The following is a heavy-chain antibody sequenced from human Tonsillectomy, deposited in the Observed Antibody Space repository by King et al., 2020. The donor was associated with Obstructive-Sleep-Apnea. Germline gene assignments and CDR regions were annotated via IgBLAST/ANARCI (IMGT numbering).Heavy chain of an antibody. CDR3: ARDHRDTAMPTGYDY. J-gene: IGHJ4*02. CDR1: GYTFTSYA. D-gene: IGHD5-18*01. V-gene: IGHV1-3*01. CDR2: INAGNGNT. Sequence: VQLVQSGAEVKKPGASVKVSCKASGYTFTSYAMHLVRQAPGQRLEWMGWINAGNGNTKYSQKFQGRVTITRDTSASTAYMELSSLRSEDTAVYYCARDHRDTAMPTGYDYWGQGTLVTVSS.